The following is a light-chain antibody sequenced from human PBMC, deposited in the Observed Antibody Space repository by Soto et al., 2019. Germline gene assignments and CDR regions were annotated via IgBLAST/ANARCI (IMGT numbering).Light chain of an antibody. CDR1: SGHSNYA. V-gene: IGLV4-69*01. CDR2: LNRDGSH. Sequence: QSVLTQSPSASASLGGSVKLTCTLSSGHSNYAIAWHQQQSEKGTRYLMKLNRDGSHSKGDGIPDRFSGSSSGAERYLTISSLQSEDEADYYCQTWGSGIVVFGGGTKLTVL. CDR3: QTWGSGIVV. J-gene: IGLJ2*01.